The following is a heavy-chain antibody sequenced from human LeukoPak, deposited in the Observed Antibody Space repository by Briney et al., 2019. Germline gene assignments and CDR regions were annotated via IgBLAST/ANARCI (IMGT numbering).Heavy chain of an antibody. J-gene: IGHJ4*02. D-gene: IGHD4-17*01. CDR1: GGTFSSYA. Sequence: ASVKVSCKASGGTFSSYAISWVRQAPGQGLEWMGGIIPIFGTANYAQKFQGRVTITADKSTSTAYMELSSLRSEDTAVYYCASSHTVTVTQFDYWGQGTLVTVSS. CDR2: IIPIFGTA. CDR3: ASSHTVTVTQFDY. V-gene: IGHV1-69*06.